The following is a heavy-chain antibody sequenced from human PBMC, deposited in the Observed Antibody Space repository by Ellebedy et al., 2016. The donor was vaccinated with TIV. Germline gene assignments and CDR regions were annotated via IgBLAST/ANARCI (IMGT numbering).Heavy chain of an antibody. CDR1: GFTFDDYS. D-gene: IGHD1-7*01. Sequence: GGSLRLXXAGSGFTFDDYSLNWVRQVPGKGLEWVAYIDWNSRTMDYADSVKGRFTISRDNAKKSLYLQMSSLTAEDTASYYCAKSRASWNLAIDYFAMDIWGQGTMVTVSS. CDR2: IDWNSRTM. CDR3: AKSRASWNLAIDYFAMDI. V-gene: IGHV3-9*01. J-gene: IGHJ3*02.